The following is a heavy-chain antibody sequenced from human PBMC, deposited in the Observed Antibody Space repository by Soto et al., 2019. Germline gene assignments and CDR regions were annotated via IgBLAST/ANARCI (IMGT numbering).Heavy chain of an antibody. Sequence: QAQLVESGGGVVQPGRSLRLSCEASGFTFRSHAMHWVRQTPGKGLEWVAVISYDATNKYYAESVKGRFTLSRDNSENTLYLQMNSLRAEDTAAYYCAKLVELGDSFDIWGQGTVVTVSS. CDR2: ISYDATNK. D-gene: IGHD3-16*01. J-gene: IGHJ3*02. V-gene: IGHV3-30*18. CDR1: GFTFRSHA. CDR3: AKLVELGDSFDI.